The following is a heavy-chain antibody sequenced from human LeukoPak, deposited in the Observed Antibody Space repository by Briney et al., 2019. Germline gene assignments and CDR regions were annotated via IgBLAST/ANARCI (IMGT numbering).Heavy chain of an antibody. J-gene: IGHJ6*02. Sequence: GGSQRLSCAASGFTFSTYSMNWVRQAPGKGLEWVSSISSNNRYIYYADSVKGRFTISRDNAKNSLYLQMNSLRAEDAAVYYCARDFKPRYCSGGSCYPPFGMDVWGQGTTVTVSS. D-gene: IGHD2-15*01. CDR2: ISSNNRYI. V-gene: IGHV3-21*01. CDR3: ARDFKPRYCSGGSCYPPFGMDV. CDR1: GFTFSTYS.